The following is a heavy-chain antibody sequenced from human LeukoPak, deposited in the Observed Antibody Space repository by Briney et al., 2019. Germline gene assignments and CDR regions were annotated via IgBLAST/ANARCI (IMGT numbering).Heavy chain of an antibody. CDR2: ISSSSSTI. Sequence: GGSLRLSCAASGFTFSSYSMNWVRQAPGKGLEWVSYISSSSSTIYYADSVKGRFTISRDNAKNSLYLQMNSLRAEDTAVYYCATGMLGGWHYFDYWGQGTLVTVSS. V-gene: IGHV3-48*01. D-gene: IGHD2-15*01. CDR3: ATGMLGGWHYFDY. J-gene: IGHJ4*02. CDR1: GFTFSSYS.